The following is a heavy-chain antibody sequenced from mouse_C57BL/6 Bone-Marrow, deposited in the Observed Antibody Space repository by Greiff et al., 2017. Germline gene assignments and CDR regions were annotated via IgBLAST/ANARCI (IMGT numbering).Heavy chain of an antibody. CDR3: ARLRAFDYYGSSFDY. J-gene: IGHJ2*01. Sequence: QVQLQQPGAELVRPGTSVKLSCKASGYTFTSYWMHWVKQRPGQGLEWIGVIDPSDSYTNSNQQFKGKATLTVDTSSSTAYMQLSSLTSEDSAVYYCARLRAFDYYGSSFDYWGQGTTLTVSS. CDR1: GYTFTSYW. D-gene: IGHD1-1*01. V-gene: IGHV1-59*01. CDR2: IDPSDSYT.